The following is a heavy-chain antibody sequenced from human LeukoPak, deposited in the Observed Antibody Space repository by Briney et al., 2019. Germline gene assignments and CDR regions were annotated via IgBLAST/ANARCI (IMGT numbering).Heavy chain of an antibody. V-gene: IGHV4-59*10. CDR3: ARGQDYYGSGSYNY. CDR1: GGSFSGYY. D-gene: IGHD3-10*01. CDR2: IYTSGST. Sequence: PSETLSLTCAVYGGSFSGYYWSWIRQPAGKGLEWIGRIYTSGSTNYNPSLKSRVTISVDTSKNQFSLKLSSVTAADTAVYYCARGQDYYGSGSYNYWGQGTLVTVSS. J-gene: IGHJ4*02.